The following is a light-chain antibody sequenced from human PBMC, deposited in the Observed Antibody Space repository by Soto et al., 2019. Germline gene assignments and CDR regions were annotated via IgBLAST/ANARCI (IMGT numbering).Light chain of an antibody. J-gene: IGKJ2*01. V-gene: IGKV3-15*01. CDR2: AAA. CDR3: QQYNDWPYT. Sequence: EIVMTQSPVTLSVSPGERGTISCRASQSINSYLAWYQQKPGQTPRLLIYAAATRGTGIPARFSGTGSGTEFTLTISSLQSEDFAVYYCQQYNDWPYTFGQGTKVEIK. CDR1: QSINSY.